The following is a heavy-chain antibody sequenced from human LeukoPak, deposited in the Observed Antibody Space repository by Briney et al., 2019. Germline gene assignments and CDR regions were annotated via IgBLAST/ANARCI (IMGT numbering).Heavy chain of an antibody. D-gene: IGHD3-3*01. V-gene: IGHV4-34*01. CDR1: GGSFSGYY. J-gene: IGHJ4*02. Sequence: PSETLSLTSAVYGGSFSGYYWSWIRQPPGKGLEWIGEINHSGSTNYNPSLKSRVTISVDTSKNQFSLKLSSVTAADTAVYYCARGRRTPQNYDFWSGYRAYYFDYWGQGTLVTVSS. CDR3: ARGRRTPQNYDFWSGYRAYYFDY. CDR2: INHSGST.